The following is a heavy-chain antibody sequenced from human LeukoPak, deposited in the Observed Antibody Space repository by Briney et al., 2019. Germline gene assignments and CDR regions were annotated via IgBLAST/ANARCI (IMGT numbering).Heavy chain of an antibody. Sequence: SETLSLTCAVYGGSFSGYYWSWIRQPPGKGLEWIGEINHSGSTNYNPSLKSRVTISVDTSKNQFSLKLSSVTAADTAVYYCARGPFPRTVVTPRPAHDAFDIWGQGTMVTVSS. V-gene: IGHV4-34*01. CDR1: GGSFSGYY. J-gene: IGHJ3*02. D-gene: IGHD4-23*01. CDR2: INHSGST. CDR3: ARGPFPRTVVTPRPAHDAFDI.